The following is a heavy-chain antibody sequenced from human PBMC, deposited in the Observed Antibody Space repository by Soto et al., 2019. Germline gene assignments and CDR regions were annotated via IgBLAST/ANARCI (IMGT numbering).Heavy chain of an antibody. CDR3: ARDPQYTDRSGYYVSSGNFDY. CDR2: SYFSGNT. CDR1: GGSISSGGYY. Sequence: PSETLSLTCTVSGGSISSGGYYWNWIRQHPGKGLEWIGYSYFSGNTYYNPSLKSRVTISVDTSKNQFSLRLSSVTAADTAVYYCARDPQYTDRSGYYVSSGNFDYWGQGILVTVSS. V-gene: IGHV4-31*03. D-gene: IGHD3-22*01. J-gene: IGHJ4*02.